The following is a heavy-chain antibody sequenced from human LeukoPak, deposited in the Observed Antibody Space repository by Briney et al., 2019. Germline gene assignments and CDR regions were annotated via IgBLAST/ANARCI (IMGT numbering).Heavy chain of an antibody. J-gene: IGHJ4*02. Sequence: ASVKVSCKASGGTFSSYAISWVRQAPGQGLEWMGGIIPIFGTANYAQKLQGRVTITTDESTSTAYMELSSLRSEDTAVYYCARVSPGSGSYYRPEPYYFDYWGQGTLVTVSS. CDR1: GGTFSSYA. CDR3: ARVSPGSGSYYRPEPYYFDY. V-gene: IGHV1-69*05. D-gene: IGHD3-10*01. CDR2: IIPIFGTA.